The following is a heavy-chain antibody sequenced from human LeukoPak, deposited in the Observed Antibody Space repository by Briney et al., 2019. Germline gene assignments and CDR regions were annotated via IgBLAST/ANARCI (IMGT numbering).Heavy chain of an antibody. CDR3: ARGRIAAAAPFAY. CDR1: GGSFSGYY. V-gene: IGHV4-34*01. D-gene: IGHD6-13*01. J-gene: IGHJ4*02. Sequence: SETLSLTCAVYGGSFSGYYWSCIRDRPGKGLECIWEINHSGSTNYNPSLKSRVTISVDTSTNQFSLKLSSVTAADTAVYYCARGRIAAAAPFAYWGQGTLVTVPS. CDR2: INHSGST.